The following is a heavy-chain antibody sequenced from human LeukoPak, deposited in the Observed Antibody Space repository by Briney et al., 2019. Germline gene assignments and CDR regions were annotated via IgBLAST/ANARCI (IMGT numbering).Heavy chain of an antibody. D-gene: IGHD1-1*01. V-gene: IGHV3-23*01. CDR1: GFTFSSYA. CDR2: MPGSGGDT. CDR3: AKEVGMYGTPTLDF. Sequence: RSGGSLRLSCAASGFTFSSYAMSWVRQAPGGGLEWVSGMPGSGGDTFYADSVKGRFTISRDNSKNTLFLQMNSLRAEDTAIYYCAKEVGMYGTPTLDFWGQGTLVTVSS. J-gene: IGHJ4*02.